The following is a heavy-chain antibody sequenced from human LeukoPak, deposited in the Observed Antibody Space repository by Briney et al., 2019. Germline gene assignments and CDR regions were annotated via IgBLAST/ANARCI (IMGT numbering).Heavy chain of an antibody. CDR1: GGSFSGYY. D-gene: IGHD6-19*01. V-gene: IGHV4-34*01. CDR2: INHSGST. Sequence: SETLSLTCAVYGGSFSGYYWSWIRQPPGKGLEWIGEINHSGSTNYNPSLKSRVTISVDTSKNQFSLKLSSVTAADTAVYYCAREGIVVAARPFDPWGQGTPVTVSS. J-gene: IGHJ5*02. CDR3: AREGIVVAARPFDP.